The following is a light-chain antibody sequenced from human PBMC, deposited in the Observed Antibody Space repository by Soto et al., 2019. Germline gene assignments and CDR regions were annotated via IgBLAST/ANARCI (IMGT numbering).Light chain of an antibody. J-gene: IGKJ1*01. CDR2: GIS. V-gene: IGKV3-15*01. CDR3: QQYNDWPGT. Sequence: EILMTQSPATLSVSPGERATLACRASQSVGNKLAWYQQRPGQAPRLLISGISTRATGISARFSGSGSGTEFILTISSLQSEDFAVYYCQQYNDWPGTFGQGTKVDIK. CDR1: QSVGNK.